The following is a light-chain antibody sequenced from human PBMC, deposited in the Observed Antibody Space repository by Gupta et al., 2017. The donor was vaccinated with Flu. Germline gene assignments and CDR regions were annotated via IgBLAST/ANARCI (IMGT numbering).Light chain of an antibody. CDR2: DVN. V-gene: IGLV2-14*03. Sequence: QSALTPPAAASGSPGQSITISCTGTSSDIGGYIYVSWYQQHPGKVPKLMIYDVNNRPSGVSNRFSGSKSANTASLTISGLQPEDEADYYCGSYTSSTTYVFGTGTKVTVL. CDR3: GSYTSSTTYV. J-gene: IGLJ1*01. CDR1: SSDIGGYIY.